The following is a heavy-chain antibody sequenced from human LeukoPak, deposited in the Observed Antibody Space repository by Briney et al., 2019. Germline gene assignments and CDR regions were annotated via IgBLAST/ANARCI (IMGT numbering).Heavy chain of an antibody. CDR3: ARSVYSYYAYWFDP. D-gene: IGHD4-11*01. V-gene: IGHV3-74*01. Sequence: QPGGSLRLSCAASGFAFSSYCMHWVRQAPGQGLVWVSRINSDGSSTTYADSVQDRFTISRDNAKNTLYLQMNSLRADDTAVYYCARSVYSYYAYWFDPWGQGTLVTVSS. CDR2: INSDGSST. J-gene: IGHJ5*02. CDR1: GFAFSSYC.